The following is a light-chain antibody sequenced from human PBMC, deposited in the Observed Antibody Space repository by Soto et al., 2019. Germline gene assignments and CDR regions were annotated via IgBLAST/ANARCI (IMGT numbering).Light chain of an antibody. J-gene: IGLJ2*01. CDR1: SSNIGAGYD. CDR2: GNS. CDR3: QSYDSSLSGVG. V-gene: IGLV1-40*01. Sequence: QSVLTQPPSVSGAPGQRVTISCTGSSSNIGAGYDVHWYQQLPGTAPKLLIYGNSNRPSGVPDRFSGSKSGTSASLAITGLQAEDEADYYCQSYDSSLSGVGFGGGTKLTAL.